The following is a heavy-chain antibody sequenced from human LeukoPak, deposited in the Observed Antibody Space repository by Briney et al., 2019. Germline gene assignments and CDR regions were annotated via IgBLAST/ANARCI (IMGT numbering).Heavy chain of an antibody. Sequence: GGSLRLSCAASGFTFSSYWKSWVRQAPGKGLEWVANIKQDGSEKYYVDSVKGRFTISRDNAKNSLYLQMNSLRAEDTAVYYCARDQRYFDLLSCFDCWGQGTLVTVSS. V-gene: IGHV3-7*01. J-gene: IGHJ4*02. CDR2: IKQDGSEK. CDR3: ARDQRYFDLLSCFDC. CDR1: GFTFSSYW. D-gene: IGHD3-9*01.